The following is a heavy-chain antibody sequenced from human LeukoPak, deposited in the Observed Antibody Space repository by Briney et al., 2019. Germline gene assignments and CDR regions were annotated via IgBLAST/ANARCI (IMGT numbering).Heavy chain of an antibody. CDR1: GYTFTSYG. CDR3: AREIGDDYGDYGTMWY. V-gene: IGHV1-18*01. CDR2: ISVYNGNT. J-gene: IGHJ4*02. Sequence: ASVKVSCKASGYTFTSYGISWVRQAPGQGLEWMGWISVYNGNTKYVQKFQGRVTMTRDTSTSTVYMELSSLRSEDTAVYYCAREIGDDYGDYGTMWYWGQGTLVTVSS. D-gene: IGHD4-17*01.